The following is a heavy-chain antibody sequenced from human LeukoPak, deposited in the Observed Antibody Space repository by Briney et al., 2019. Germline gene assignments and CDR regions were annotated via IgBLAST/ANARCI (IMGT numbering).Heavy chain of an antibody. CDR2: ISWDGGST. CDR1: GFTFDDYA. V-gene: IGHV3-43D*04. D-gene: IGHD3-10*01. J-gene: IGHJ3*02. Sequence: GGSLRLSCAASGFTFDDYATHWVRPDPGQGLEWVSIISWDGGSTYYADSVKGRFTISRDNRKNSLYLQMNSLRAEDTALYYCATGNYGSGSYYNDRAFDIWGQGTMVTVSS. CDR3: ATGNYGSGSYYNDRAFDI.